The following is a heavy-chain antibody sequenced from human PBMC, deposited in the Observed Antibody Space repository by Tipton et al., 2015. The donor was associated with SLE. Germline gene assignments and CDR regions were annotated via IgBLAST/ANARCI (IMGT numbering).Heavy chain of an antibody. J-gene: IGHJ4*02. CDR3: AKAAYATAHGGAYFDY. D-gene: IGHD4-17*01. Sequence: SLRLSCAASGFTFNDYAMSWVRQAPGKGLEWVSTINYNGGRTSYADSVKGRFTFSRDNSKNTLYLQMNSLRPDDTAVYYCAKAAYATAHGGAYFDYWGQGTLVTVSS. V-gene: IGHV3-23*01. CDR1: GFTFNDYA. CDR2: INYNGGRT.